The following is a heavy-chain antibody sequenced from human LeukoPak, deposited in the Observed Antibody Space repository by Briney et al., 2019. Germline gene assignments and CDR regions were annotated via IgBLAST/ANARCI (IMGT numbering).Heavy chain of an antibody. Sequence: PGGSLRLSCAASGFTFSSYDMHWVRQATGKGLEWVSAISAAGDTYYLDSVKGRFTTSRENAKNSLYLQMNSLRAGDTAVYYCVALGDRIYWGQGTLVTVPS. CDR3: VALGDRIY. CDR2: ISAAGDT. D-gene: IGHD2-21*02. V-gene: IGHV3-13*01. CDR1: GFTFSSYD. J-gene: IGHJ4*02.